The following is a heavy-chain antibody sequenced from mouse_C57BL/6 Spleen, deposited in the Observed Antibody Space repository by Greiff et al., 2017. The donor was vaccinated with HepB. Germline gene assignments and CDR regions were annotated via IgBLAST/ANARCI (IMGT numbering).Heavy chain of an antibody. CDR1: GYSITSGYY. D-gene: IGHD1-1*01. CDR3: ARRGLMPTVIFDY. Sequence: EVKLMESGPGLVKPSQSLSLTCSVTGYSITSGYYWNWIRQFPGNKLEWMGYISYDGSNNYNPSLKNRISITRDTSKNQFFLKLNSVTTEDTATYYCARRGLMPTVIFDYWGQGTTLTVSS. J-gene: IGHJ2*01. V-gene: IGHV3-6*01. CDR2: ISYDGSN.